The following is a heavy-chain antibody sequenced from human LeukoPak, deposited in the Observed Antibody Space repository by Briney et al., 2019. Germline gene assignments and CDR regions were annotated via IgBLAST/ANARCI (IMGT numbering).Heavy chain of an antibody. D-gene: IGHD3-22*01. CDR1: GGSISSSSYY. J-gene: IGHJ3*02. CDR2: INYSGNT. V-gene: IGHV4-39*07. Sequence: SETLSLTCTVSGGSISSSSYYWGWIRQPPGKELEWIGSINYSGNTYYNPSVKSRVTISVDTSKNQFSLKLSSVTAADTAVYYCARGDVYDSSGYYLTDAFDIWGQGTMVTVSS. CDR3: ARGDVYDSSGYYLTDAFDI.